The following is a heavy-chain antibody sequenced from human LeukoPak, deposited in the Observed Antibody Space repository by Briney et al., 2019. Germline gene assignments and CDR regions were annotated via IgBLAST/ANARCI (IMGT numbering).Heavy chain of an antibody. Sequence: GGSLRLSCAASGFTFSSYAMYWVRQAPGKGLEWVAVIWYDGSNKYYADSVKGRFTISRDNSKNTLYLQVNSLRAEDTAVYYCASHYYGSGSYFRPEDYWGQGTLVTVSS. CDR2: IWYDGSNK. D-gene: IGHD3-10*01. V-gene: IGHV3-33*08. CDR1: GFTFSSYA. CDR3: ASHYYGSGSYFRPEDY. J-gene: IGHJ4*02.